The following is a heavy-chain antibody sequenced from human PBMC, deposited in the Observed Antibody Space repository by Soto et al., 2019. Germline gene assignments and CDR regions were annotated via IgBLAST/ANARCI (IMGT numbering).Heavy chain of an antibody. D-gene: IGHD4-17*01. V-gene: IGHV1-69*02. CDR3: AGEGYGDYEVY. CDR1: GGTFSSYT. Sequence: QVQLVQSEAEVKKPGSSVKVSCKASGGTFSSYTISWVRQAPGQGLEWMGRIIPILGIANYAQKFQGRVTITADKSTSTAYMELSSLRSEDTAVYYWAGEGYGDYEVYWGQGTLVTVSS. J-gene: IGHJ4*02. CDR2: IIPILGIA.